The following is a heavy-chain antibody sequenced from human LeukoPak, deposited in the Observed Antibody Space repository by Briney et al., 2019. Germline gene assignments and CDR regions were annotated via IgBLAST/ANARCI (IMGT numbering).Heavy chain of an antibody. CDR2: IKRKTDGGTT. Sequence: PGGSLRLSCAASGFSFSNYAMSWVRQAPGKGLEWVGRIKRKTDGGTTDYAAPVKGRFIISRDDSQNTLYLQMNSLKTEDTAVYYCTTHILYSSGWYVPDNWGQGTLVTVSS. J-gene: IGHJ4*02. D-gene: IGHD6-19*01. V-gene: IGHV3-15*01. CDR3: TTHILYSSGWYVPDN. CDR1: GFSFSNYA.